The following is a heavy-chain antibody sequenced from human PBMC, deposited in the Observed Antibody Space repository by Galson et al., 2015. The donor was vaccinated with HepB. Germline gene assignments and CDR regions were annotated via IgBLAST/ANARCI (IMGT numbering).Heavy chain of an antibody. CDR2: VNGDNGNT. CDR3: ARGGSVRGLPTRGYYHYDSMDV. D-gene: IGHD3-10*01. V-gene: IGHV1-3*01. Sequence: SVKVSCKASRYTFTAYGMHWVRQAPGQRLEWMGWVNGDNGNTIYSQKFQDRITIIRDTSASTAYMELSSLTSEDTAVYFCARGGSVRGLPTRGYYHYDSMDVWGKGTTVTVSS. CDR1: RYTFTAYG. J-gene: IGHJ6*03.